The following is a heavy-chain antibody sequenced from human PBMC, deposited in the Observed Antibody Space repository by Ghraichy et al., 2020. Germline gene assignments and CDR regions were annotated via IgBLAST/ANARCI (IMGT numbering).Heavy chain of an antibody. CDR3: ARDKTGEFDY. CDR2: MYYSGST. V-gene: IGHV4-59*01. D-gene: IGHD7-27*01. CDR1: GGSISSYY. J-gene: IGHJ4*02. Sequence: SETLSLTCIVSGGSISSYYWSWIRQPPGKRLEWIGYMYYSGSTNYNPSLKSRVTISVDTSKNQFSLKLSSVTAADTAVYYCARDKTGEFDYWGQGTLVTVSS.